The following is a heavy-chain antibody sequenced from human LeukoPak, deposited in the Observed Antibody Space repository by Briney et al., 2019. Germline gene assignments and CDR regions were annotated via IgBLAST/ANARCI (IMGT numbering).Heavy chain of an antibody. D-gene: IGHD2-8*01. CDR1: GFTFSSCN. CDR2: ISSSSSYI. V-gene: IGHV3-21*04. Sequence: PGGSLRLSCAVSGFTFSSCNMNWVRQAPGKGLEWVSSISSSSSYIYYADSVKGRFTVSRDNAKRSLYLQIESLRDDDTAVYHCALGTINKDYYFGMDVWGQGTTVTVSS. J-gene: IGHJ6*02. CDR3: ALGTINKDYYFGMDV.